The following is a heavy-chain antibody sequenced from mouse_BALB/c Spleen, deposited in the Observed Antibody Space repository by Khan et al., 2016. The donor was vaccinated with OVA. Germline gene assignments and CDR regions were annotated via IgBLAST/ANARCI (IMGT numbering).Heavy chain of an antibody. Sequence: VHLQESEPRLVAPSQSLSITSTVSGFSLTSYGVHWVRHPPGKGLEWLGVIWAGVSTNYTSALMSRLSISKDNSKSQVFLKMNSLQTDDTAMYYCARLEDIWGQGTTLTVSS. CDR3: ARLEDI. CDR1: GFSLTSYG. V-gene: IGHV2-9*02. D-gene: IGHD1-3*01. CDR2: IWAGVST. J-gene: IGHJ2*01.